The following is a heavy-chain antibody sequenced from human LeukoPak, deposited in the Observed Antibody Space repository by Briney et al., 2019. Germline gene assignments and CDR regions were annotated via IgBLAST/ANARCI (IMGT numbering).Heavy chain of an antibody. D-gene: IGHD3-10*01. Sequence: GGSLRLSCAASGFTFSSYAMSWVRQAQGKGLQWVSAISGSGGSTYYADSVKGRFTISRDNSKNTLYLQMNCLRAEDTAVYYCAKDRGGYFDYWGQGTLVTVSS. CDR2: ISGSGGST. CDR3: AKDRGGYFDY. J-gene: IGHJ4*02. V-gene: IGHV3-23*01. CDR1: GFTFSSYA.